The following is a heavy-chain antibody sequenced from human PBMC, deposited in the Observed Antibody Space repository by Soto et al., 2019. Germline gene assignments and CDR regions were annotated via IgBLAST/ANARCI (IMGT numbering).Heavy chain of an antibody. Sequence: SETLSLTCTVSGGSVSSCSDYWSWIRQPPGKALEGIGFVFYSGSTHYNSALKSRVTMSVYTSENQFSLKLTPVTPADTAGYYCSRENLFTESAEDPYFFVYRGQRTPVPVS. V-gene: IGHV4-61*01. D-gene: IGHD2-21*01. CDR3: SRENLFTESAEDPYFFVY. CDR1: GGSVSSCSDY. CDR2: VFYSGST. J-gene: IGHJ1*01.